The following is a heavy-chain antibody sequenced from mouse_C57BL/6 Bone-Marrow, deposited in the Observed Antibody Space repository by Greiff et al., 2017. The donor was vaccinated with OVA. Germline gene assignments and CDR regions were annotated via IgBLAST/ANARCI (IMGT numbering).Heavy chain of an antibody. CDR1: GYAFTNYL. J-gene: IGHJ1*03. CDR3: ARITTVVAKGYFDV. V-gene: IGHV1-54*01. CDR2: INPGSGGT. Sequence: VQLQQSGAELVRPGTSVKVSCKASGYAFTNYLIEWVKQRPGQGLEWIGVINPGSGGTNYNEKFKGKATLTADKSSSTAYMQLSSLTSEDSAVYFCARITTVVAKGYFDVWGTGTTGTVSS. D-gene: IGHD1-1*01.